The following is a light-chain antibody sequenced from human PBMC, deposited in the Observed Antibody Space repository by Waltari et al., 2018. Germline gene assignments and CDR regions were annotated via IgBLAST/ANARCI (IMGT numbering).Light chain of an antibody. V-gene: IGLV2-23*02. CDR3: CSYAGSAVSV. J-gene: IGLJ3*02. CDR1: SSDIWNYNL. CDR2: DVN. Sequence: QSALTQTATVSGSPGQSITISCSGTSSDIWNYNLVSWYRQHPGKAPTLIIYDVNKRPSGVSNRFSGSKSGNTAFLTISGLQTADEADYFCCSYAGSAVSVFGGGTKVTVL.